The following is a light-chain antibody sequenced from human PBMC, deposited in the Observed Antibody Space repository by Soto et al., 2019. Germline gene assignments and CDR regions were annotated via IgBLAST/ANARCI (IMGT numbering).Light chain of an antibody. CDR1: SSNIGGYA. V-gene: IGLV1-44*01. CDR2: SNN. J-gene: IGLJ2*01. Sequence: QSVLTQPPSASGTPGQRVTISCSGSSSNIGGYAVNWYQQLPRTAPKLLMYSNNQRPSGVPDRFSGSRSGTSATLAISGLQSDDEADYYCAAWDDSLNGVIFGGGTKVTVL. CDR3: AAWDDSLNGVI.